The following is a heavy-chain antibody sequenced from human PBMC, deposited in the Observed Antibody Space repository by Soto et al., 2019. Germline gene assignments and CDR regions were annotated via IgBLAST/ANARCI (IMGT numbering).Heavy chain of an antibody. CDR3: ARVHPITGTTFY. CDR2: INPNSGGT. CDR1: GYTFTGYY. V-gene: IGHV1-2*02. D-gene: IGHD1-7*01. Sequence: ASVKVSCKASGYTFTGYYMHWVRQAPGQGLEWMGWINPNSGGTNYAQKFQGRVTMTRDTSISTAYMELSGLRSAATAVYSCARVHPITGTTFYWGQGTLVTVSS. J-gene: IGHJ4*02.